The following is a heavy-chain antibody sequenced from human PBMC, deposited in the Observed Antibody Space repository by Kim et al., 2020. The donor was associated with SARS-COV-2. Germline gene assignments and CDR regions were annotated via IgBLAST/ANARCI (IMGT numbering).Heavy chain of an antibody. V-gene: IGHV3-33*01. CDR1: GFTFSSYG. Sequence: GGSLRLSCAASGFTFSSYGMHWVRQAPGKGLEWVAVIWYDGSNKYYADSVKGRFTISRDNSKNTLYLQMNSLRAEDTAVYYCARARYDSSSWYYFDYWGQGTLVTVSS. CDR3: ARARYDSSSWYYFDY. J-gene: IGHJ4*02. D-gene: IGHD6-13*01. CDR2: IWYDGSNK.